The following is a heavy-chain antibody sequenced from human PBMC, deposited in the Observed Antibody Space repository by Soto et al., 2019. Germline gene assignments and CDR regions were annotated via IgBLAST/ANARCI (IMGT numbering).Heavy chain of an antibody. CDR2: IIPIFGTA. CDR3: ARKYGDSEPGWYFDL. D-gene: IGHD4-17*01. V-gene: IGHV1-69*12. J-gene: IGHJ2*01. CDR1: GGTFSSYA. Sequence: QVQLVQSGAEVKKPGSSVKVSCKASGGTFSSYAISWVRQAPGQGLEWMGGIIPIFGTANYAQKFQGRVTITADESTSTANMELSSLRSEDTALDYCARKYGDSEPGWYFDLWGRGTLVTVSS.